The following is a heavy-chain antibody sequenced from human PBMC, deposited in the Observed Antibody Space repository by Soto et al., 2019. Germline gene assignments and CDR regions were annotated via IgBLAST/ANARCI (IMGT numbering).Heavy chain of an antibody. CDR2: IYWDDDK. V-gene: IGHV2-5*02. J-gene: IGHJ5*02. CDR1: GFSLNTDGVA. D-gene: IGHD5-18*01. CDR3: ANTMGWNWFAP. Sequence: QITLKESGPTLVKPTQTLTLTCTFSGFSLNTDGVAVGWIRQPPGKALEWLALIYWDDDKRYNPSLKTRLTXXXXXXXXXVVXXXXXXXXXDTATYXXANTMGWNWFAPWGQGTLVTVSP.